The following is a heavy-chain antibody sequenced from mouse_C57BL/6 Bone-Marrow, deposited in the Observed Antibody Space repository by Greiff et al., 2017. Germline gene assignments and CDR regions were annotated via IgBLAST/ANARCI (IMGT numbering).Heavy chain of an antibody. CDR2: IRSKSNNYAT. Sequence: EVKLVESGGGLVQPKGSLKLSCAASGFSFNTYAMNWVRQAPGKGLEWVARIRSKSNNYATYYADSVKDRFTISRDDSESMLYLQMNNLKTEDTAMYYCVGGSSYPDWYFDVWGTGTTVTVSS. CDR3: VGGSSYPDWYFDV. D-gene: IGHD1-1*01. V-gene: IGHV10-1*01. CDR1: GFSFNTYA. J-gene: IGHJ1*03.